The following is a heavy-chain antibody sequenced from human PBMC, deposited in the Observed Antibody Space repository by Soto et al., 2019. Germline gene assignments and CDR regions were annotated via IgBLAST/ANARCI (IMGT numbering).Heavy chain of an antibody. D-gene: IGHD6-13*01. CDR3: ARRERAAGTDWWFDP. CDR1: GGSIRTSSFH. CDR2: IYYSGST. J-gene: IGHJ5*02. Sequence: PSDTLSHTCNVSGGSIRTSSFHWCWIRQPPGKGLEWIGSIYYSGSTYYSPSLKSRVTISVDTSKNQFSLKLSSVTAADTAVYYCARRERAAGTDWWFDPWGQGTLVT. V-gene: IGHV4-39*01.